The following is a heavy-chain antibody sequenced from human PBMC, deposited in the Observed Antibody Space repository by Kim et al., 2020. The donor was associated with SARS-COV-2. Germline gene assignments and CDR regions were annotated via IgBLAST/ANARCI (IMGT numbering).Heavy chain of an antibody. CDR2: INHSGST. V-gene: IGHV4-34*01. Sequence: SETLSLTCAVYGGSFSGYYWSWIRQPPGKGLEWIGEINHSGSTNYNPSLKSRVTISVDTSKNQFSLKLSSVTAADTAVYYCARGKRLGGPFPFDPWGQGTLVTVSS. J-gene: IGHJ5*02. D-gene: IGHD7-27*01. CDR1: GGSFSGYY. CDR3: ARGKRLGGPFPFDP.